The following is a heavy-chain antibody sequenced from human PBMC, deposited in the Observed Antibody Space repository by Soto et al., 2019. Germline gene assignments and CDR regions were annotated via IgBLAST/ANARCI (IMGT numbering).Heavy chain of an antibody. CDR2: IYPGNSDT. V-gene: IGHV5-51*01. Sequence: PGESLKISCKGSGYSFLSRWIAWVRQKPGKGLEWMGIIYPGNSDTRYNPSFQGQVTISADRSISTAYLQWSSLRASDSAMYYCARGLSPRPSSYYSYGMDVWGQGTTVTVSS. CDR1: GYSFLSRW. J-gene: IGHJ6*02. CDR3: ARGLSPRPSSYYSYGMDV. D-gene: IGHD6-6*01.